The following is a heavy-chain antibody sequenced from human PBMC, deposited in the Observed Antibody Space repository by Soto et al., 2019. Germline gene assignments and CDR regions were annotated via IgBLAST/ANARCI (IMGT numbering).Heavy chain of an antibody. D-gene: IGHD5-12*01. CDR1: GGSVNYYY. CDR2: IYYSGST. J-gene: IGHJ4*02. Sequence: QVQLQESGPGLVKPSETLSLTCTVSGGSVNYYYWSWIRQPPGKGLEWIGCIYYSGSTNYSPSLKSRVTISVDTSKNQFSLKLSSVTAADTAVYYCARGGYVYAFDYWGQGTLVTVSS. V-gene: IGHV4-59*02. CDR3: ARGGYVYAFDY.